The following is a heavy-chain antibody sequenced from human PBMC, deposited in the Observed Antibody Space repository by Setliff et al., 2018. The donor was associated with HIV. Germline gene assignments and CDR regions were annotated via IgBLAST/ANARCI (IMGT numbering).Heavy chain of an antibody. V-gene: IGHV4-59*01. D-gene: IGHD6-19*01. CDR2: IYYSGST. CDR1: SDSISPYY. J-gene: IGHJ4*02. Sequence: SETLSLTCTVSSDSISPYYWSWIRQPPGRGLEWIGFIYYSGSTNYSPSLKSRVTISLDSSKDQFSLKLTSVTAADAAVYYGARLYPPFHSGAYYFDLWSQGTLVTVSS. CDR3: ARLYPPFHSGAYYFDL.